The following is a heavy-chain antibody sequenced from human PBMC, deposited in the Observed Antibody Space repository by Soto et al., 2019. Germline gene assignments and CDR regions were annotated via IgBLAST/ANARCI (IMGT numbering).Heavy chain of an antibody. D-gene: IGHD1-1*01. CDR3: AKFGMATTKRSPPYYIDY. V-gene: IGHV4-61*01. J-gene: IGHJ4*02. Sequence: PSETLSLTCVVAGDSVSSRSSYWTWIRQSPGKGLEWIGYISYIGNTNYNPSLNSRGAMSLDTSKSQFSLNLTSVTAADTAVYYCAKFGMATTKRSPPYYIDYWGQGALVTVSS. CDR1: GDSVSSRSSY. CDR2: ISYIGNT.